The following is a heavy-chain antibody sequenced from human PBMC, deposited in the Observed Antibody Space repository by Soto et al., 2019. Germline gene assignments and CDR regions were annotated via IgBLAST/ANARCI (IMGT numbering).Heavy chain of an antibody. CDR3: ARAKIQLADAFDI. CDR1: GYTFTGYY. Sequence: GASVKVSCKASGYTFTGYYMHWVRQAPGQGLEWMGWINPNSGGTNYAQKFQGWVTMTRDTSISTAYMELSRLRSDDTAVYYCARAKIQLADAFDIWGQGTMVTVSS. D-gene: IGHD1-1*01. J-gene: IGHJ3*02. CDR2: INPNSGGT. V-gene: IGHV1-2*04.